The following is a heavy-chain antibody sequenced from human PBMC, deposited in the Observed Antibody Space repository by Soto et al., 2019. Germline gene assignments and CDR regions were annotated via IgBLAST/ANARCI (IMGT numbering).Heavy chain of an antibody. D-gene: IGHD3-22*01. CDR1: GFTFSSYA. CDR2: ISGSGGST. CDR3: AKDRGAYYDSSGPPDY. Sequence: PVGSLRLSCAASGFTFSSYAMSWVRQAPGKGLEWVSAISGSGGSTYYADSVKGRFTISRDNSKNTLYLQMNSLRAEDTVVYYCAKDRGAYYDSSGPPDYWGQGTLVTVSS. V-gene: IGHV3-23*01. J-gene: IGHJ4*02.